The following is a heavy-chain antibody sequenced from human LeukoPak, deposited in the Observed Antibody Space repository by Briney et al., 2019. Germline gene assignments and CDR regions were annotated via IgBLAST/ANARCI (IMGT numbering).Heavy chain of an antibody. CDR3: ARDPRFGYYDSSGYYYGYFDY. D-gene: IGHD3-22*01. Sequence: PSETLSLTCTVSGGSISSYYWSWIRQPDGKGLEWIGRIYTSGSTNYNPSLKNRVTMSVDTSKNQFSLKLSSVTAADTAVYYCARDPRFGYYDSSGYYYGYFDYWGQGTLVTVSS. CDR2: IYTSGST. V-gene: IGHV4-4*07. J-gene: IGHJ4*02. CDR1: GGSISSYY.